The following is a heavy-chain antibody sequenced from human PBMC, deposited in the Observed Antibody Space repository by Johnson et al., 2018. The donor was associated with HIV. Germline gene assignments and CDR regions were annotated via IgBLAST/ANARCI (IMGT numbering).Heavy chain of an antibody. J-gene: IGHJ3*02. CDR2: ISYDGSNK. V-gene: IGHV3-30*03. Sequence: QVQLVESGGGVVQPGRSLRLSCAASGFTFSNYGIHWVRQAPGKGLEWVAVISYDGSNKYYVDSVKGRFTISSDNAKNSLYEQMNSLRAEDTAVYYCARGRRVGAIDAFDIWGQGTTVTVSS. CDR3: ARGRRVGAIDAFDI. CDR1: GFTFSNYG. D-gene: IGHD1-26*01.